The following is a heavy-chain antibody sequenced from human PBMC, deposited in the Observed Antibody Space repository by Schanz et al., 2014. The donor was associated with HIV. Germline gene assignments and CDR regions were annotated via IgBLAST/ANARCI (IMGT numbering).Heavy chain of an antibody. CDR2: IIPIFGTA. V-gene: IGHV1-69*01. CDR3: ARGAAEMATMTPWRY. Sequence: QVQLVQSGAEVKKPGSSVKVSCKASGGTFSSYAISWVRQAPGQGLEWMGGIIPIFGTANYAQKFQGRVTIIADESTSTAYMELSSLRSADTAVYFCARGAAEMATMTPWRYWGQGTLVTVSS. CDR1: GGTFSSYA. J-gene: IGHJ4*02. D-gene: IGHD5-12*01.